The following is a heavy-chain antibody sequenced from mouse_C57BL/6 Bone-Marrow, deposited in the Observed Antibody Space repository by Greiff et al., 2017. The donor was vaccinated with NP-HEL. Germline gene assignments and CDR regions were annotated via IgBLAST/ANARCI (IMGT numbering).Heavy chain of an antibody. V-gene: IGHV14-1*01. CDR3: TTGSSGPAWFAY. D-gene: IGHD3-2*02. CDR2: IDPEDGDT. J-gene: IGHJ3*01. CDR1: GFNIKDYY. Sequence: EVQLQQSGAELVRPGASVKLSCTASGFNIKDYYMHWVKQRPEQGLEWIGRIDPEDGDTEYAPKFQGKATMTADTSSNTAYLQLSSLTSEDTAVYYCTTGSSGPAWFAYWGQGTLVTVSA.